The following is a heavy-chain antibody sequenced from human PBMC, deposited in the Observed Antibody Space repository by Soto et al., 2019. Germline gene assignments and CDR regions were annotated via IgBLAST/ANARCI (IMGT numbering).Heavy chain of an antibody. V-gene: IGHV3-30-3*01. Sequence: VQLVESGGGLVKPGGSLRLSCAASGFTFSSYAMHWVRQAPGKGLEWVAVISYDGSNKYYADSVKGRFTISRDNSKNTLYLQMNSLRAEDTAVYYCAEEGYYDSSGRDDAFDIWGQGTMVTVSS. J-gene: IGHJ3*02. D-gene: IGHD3-22*01. CDR1: GFTFSSYA. CDR3: AEEGYYDSSGRDDAFDI. CDR2: ISYDGSNK.